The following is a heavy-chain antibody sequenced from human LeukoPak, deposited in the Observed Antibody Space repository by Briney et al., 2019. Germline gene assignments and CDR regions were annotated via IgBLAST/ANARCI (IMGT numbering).Heavy chain of an antibody. V-gene: IGHV4-34*01. D-gene: IGHD6-13*01. CDR2: INHSGST. Sequence: SETLSLTCAVYGGSFSGYYWSWIRQPPGKGLEWIGEINHSGSTNYNPSLKSRVTISVDTSKNQFSLKLSSVTAADTAVYYCARGRGYSSGWYRRVGYFDYWGQGTLVTVSS. J-gene: IGHJ4*02. CDR1: GGSFSGYY. CDR3: ARGRGYSSGWYRRVGYFDY.